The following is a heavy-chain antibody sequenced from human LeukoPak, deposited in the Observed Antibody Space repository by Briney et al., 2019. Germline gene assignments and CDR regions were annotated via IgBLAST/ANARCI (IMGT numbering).Heavy chain of an antibody. J-gene: IGHJ5*02. CDR1: GYTFTGYY. CDR3: ARAYSSSWYFNWFDP. Sequence: GASVKVSCKASGYTFTGYYMHWVRQAPGQGLEWMGWINPNSGGTNYAQKFQGRVTMTRDTSISTAYMELSRLRSDDTAVYSCARAYSSSWYFNWFDPWGQGTLVTVSS. CDR2: INPNSGGT. V-gene: IGHV1-2*02. D-gene: IGHD6-13*01.